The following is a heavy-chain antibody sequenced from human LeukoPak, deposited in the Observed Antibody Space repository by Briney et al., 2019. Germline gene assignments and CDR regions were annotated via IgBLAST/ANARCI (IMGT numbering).Heavy chain of an antibody. V-gene: IGHV4-34*01. CDR1: GGSFSGYY. D-gene: IGHD4-11*01. CDR3: ARGYSNYAY. J-gene: IGHJ4*02. Sequence: SETLSLTCAVYGGSFSGYYWSWIRQPPGKGLEWIGEINHSGSTNYNPSLKSRVTISVDTSKNQFSLKLSSVTAADTAVYYCARGYSNYAYWGQGTLVTVSS. CDR2: INHSGST.